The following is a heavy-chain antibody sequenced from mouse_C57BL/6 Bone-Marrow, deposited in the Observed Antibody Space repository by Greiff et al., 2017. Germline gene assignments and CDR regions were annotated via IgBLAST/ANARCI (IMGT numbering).Heavy chain of an antibody. J-gene: IGHJ1*03. D-gene: IGHD1-1*01. CDR3: AMTTVVATDWYFDV. Sequence: QVQLQQSGAELVRPGASVKLSCKASGYTFTDYYINWVKQRPGQGLEWIARIYPGSGNTYYNEKFKGKATLTAEKSSSTAYMQLSSLTSEDSAVYFCAMTTVVATDWYFDVWGTGTTVTVSS. V-gene: IGHV1-76*01. CDR1: GYTFTDYY. CDR2: IYPGSGNT.